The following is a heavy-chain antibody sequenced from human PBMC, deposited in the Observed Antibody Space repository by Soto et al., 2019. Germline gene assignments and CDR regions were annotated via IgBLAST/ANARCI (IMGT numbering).Heavy chain of an antibody. D-gene: IGHD7-27*01. CDR3: ARGRYCLTGRCFPNWFDS. CDR2: IYKSATT. CDR1: GDSISNLDYF. Sequence: SETLSLTCSVSGDSISNLDYFWAWIRQPPGQALEYIGYIYKSATTSYNPSFESRVAISVDTSKSQFSLNVTSVTAADTAVYFCARGRYCLTGRCFPNWFDSWGQGALVTVSS. V-gene: IGHV4-30-4*01. J-gene: IGHJ5*01.